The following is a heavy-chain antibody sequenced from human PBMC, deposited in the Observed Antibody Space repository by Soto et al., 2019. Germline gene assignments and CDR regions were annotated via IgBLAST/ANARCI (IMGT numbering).Heavy chain of an antibody. CDR1: GYNFNQYY. CDR3: ARGPDDSDVPRWDH. Sequence: QVQLVQSGPEVRKPGASVRLSCATSGYNFNQYYIHWVRQAPGQGLEWMGIINLRGGTTEYAHKLLGRVTVTGDTSTRTAYMELSRLRSEDTAVYFCARGPDDSDVPRWDHWGQGTLITVSS. J-gene: IGHJ4*02. V-gene: IGHV1-46*02. CDR2: INLRGGTT. D-gene: IGHD4-17*01.